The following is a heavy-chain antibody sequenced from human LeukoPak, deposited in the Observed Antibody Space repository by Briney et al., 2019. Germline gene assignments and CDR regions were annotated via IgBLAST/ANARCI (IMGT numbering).Heavy chain of an antibody. D-gene: IGHD2-15*01. J-gene: IGHJ3*02. CDR1: GYTFTGYY. CDR3: ASGREYCSGGSCYSSDDAFDI. V-gene: IGHV1-2*02. Sequence: ASVKVSCKASGYTFTGYYTHWVRQAPGQGLEWMGWINLIFGGTNYAQKFQGRVTMTRDTSITTAYMELSRLRSDDTAVYYCASGREYCSGGSCYSSDDAFDIWGQGTMATVSS. CDR2: INLIFGGT.